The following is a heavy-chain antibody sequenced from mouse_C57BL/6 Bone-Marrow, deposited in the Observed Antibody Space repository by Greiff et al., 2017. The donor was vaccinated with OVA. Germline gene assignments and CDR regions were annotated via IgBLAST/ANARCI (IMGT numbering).Heavy chain of an antibody. CDR3: ARNWNDYTLYWYFDV. Sequence: QVQLQQSGPGLVQPSQSLSITCTVSGFSLTSYGVHWVRQSPGKGLEWLGVIWSGGSTDYNAAFISRLSISKDKSKSQVFFKMNRLQADDTAIDYCARNWNDYTLYWYFDVWGTGTTVTVSS. D-gene: IGHD2-4*01. J-gene: IGHJ1*03. V-gene: IGHV2-2*01. CDR2: IWSGGST. CDR1: GFSLTSYG.